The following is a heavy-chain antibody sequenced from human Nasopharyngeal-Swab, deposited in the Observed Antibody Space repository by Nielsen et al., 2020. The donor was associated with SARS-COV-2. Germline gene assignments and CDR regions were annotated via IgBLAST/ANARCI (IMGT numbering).Heavy chain of an antibody. J-gene: IGHJ4*02. CDR1: GFTFSNAW. Sequence: GESLKISCAASGFTFSNAWMSWVRQAPGKGLEWVAVIWYDGSNKYYADSVKGRFTISRDNSKNTLYLQMNSLRAEDTAVYYCARDSGYCSGGSCYSDYFDYWGQGTLVTVSS. CDR3: ARDSGYCSGGSCYSDYFDY. D-gene: IGHD2-15*01. CDR2: IWYDGSNK. V-gene: IGHV3-33*08.